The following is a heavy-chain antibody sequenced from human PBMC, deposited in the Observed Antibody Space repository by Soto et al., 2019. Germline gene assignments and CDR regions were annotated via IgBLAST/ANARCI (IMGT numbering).Heavy chain of an antibody. CDR1: GGTLSSYA. V-gene: IGHV1-69*13. J-gene: IGHJ4*02. Sequence: GPSVKVSGKAPGGTLSSYAISWVRQAPGQGLEWMGGIIPIFGTANYAQKFQGRVTITADESTSTAYMELSSLRSEDTAVYYCARGWGGFDYWGQGTLVTVSS. CDR2: IIPIFGTA. CDR3: ARGWGGFDY. D-gene: IGHD3-16*01.